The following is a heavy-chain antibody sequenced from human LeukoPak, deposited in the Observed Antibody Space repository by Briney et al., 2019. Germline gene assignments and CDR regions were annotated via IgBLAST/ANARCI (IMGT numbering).Heavy chain of an antibody. V-gene: IGHV4-4*02. D-gene: IGHD3-10*01. CDR1: GGSISSSNW. CDR3: AKSLYDYRSGTYFRPFDY. CDR2: IDYSGST. J-gene: IGHJ4*02. Sequence: SETLSLTCAVSGGSISSSNWWSWVRQPPGKGLEWIGEIDYSGSTNYNPSLKSRVTISVDKSKNQFSLKLSSVTAADTAMYFCAKSLYDYRSGTYFRPFDYWGQGTLVTVSS.